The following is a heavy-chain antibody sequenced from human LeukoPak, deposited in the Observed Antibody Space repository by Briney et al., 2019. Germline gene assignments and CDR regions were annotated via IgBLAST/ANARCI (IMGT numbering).Heavy chain of an antibody. CDR2: IYSTGNT. J-gene: IGHJ5*02. V-gene: IGHV4-39*01. Sequence: SETLSLTCTVSGGSISSSSNYWGWIRQPPGKGLEWIGTIYSTGNTYYNPSLKSRLTISVDTSKNQFSLKLSSVTAADMAVYYCARGGESGYDTWGQGSLVTVSS. CDR1: GGSISSSSNY. CDR3: ARGGESGYDT. D-gene: IGHD5-12*01.